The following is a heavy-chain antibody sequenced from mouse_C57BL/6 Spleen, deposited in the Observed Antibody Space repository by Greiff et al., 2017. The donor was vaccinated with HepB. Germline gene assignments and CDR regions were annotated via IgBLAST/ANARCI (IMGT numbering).Heavy chain of an antibody. V-gene: IGHV1-4*01. CDR2: INPSSGYT. D-gene: IGHD3-2*02. Sequence: QVQLQQSGAELARPGASVKMSCKASGYTFTSYTMHWVKQRPGQGLEWIGYINPSSGYTKYNQKFKDKATLTADKSSSTAYMRLSSLTSEDSAVYYCAKDSSGYAFAYWGQGTLVTVSA. CDR3: AKDSSGYAFAY. J-gene: IGHJ3*01. CDR1: GYTFTSYT.